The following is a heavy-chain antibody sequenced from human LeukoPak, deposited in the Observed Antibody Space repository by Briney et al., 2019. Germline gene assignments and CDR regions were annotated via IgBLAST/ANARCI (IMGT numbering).Heavy chain of an antibody. CDR2: ISYDGSNK. CDR1: GFTFSSYG. V-gene: IGHV3-30*18. D-gene: IGHD4-17*01. CDR3: AKDSPRDYGDYPSIY. J-gene: IGHJ4*02. Sequence: GGSLRLSCAASGFTFSSYGMHWVRQAPGKGLEWVAVISYDGSNKYYADSVKGRFTISRDNSKNTLYLQMNSLRAEDTAVYYCAKDSPRDYGDYPSIYWGQGTLVTVSS.